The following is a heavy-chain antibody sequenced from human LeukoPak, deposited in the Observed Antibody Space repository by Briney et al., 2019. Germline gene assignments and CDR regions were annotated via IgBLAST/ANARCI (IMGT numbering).Heavy chain of an antibody. J-gene: IGHJ6*02. D-gene: IGHD3-22*01. CDR3: ARDLTYYDSSGYYYRYYYGMDV. CDR1: GYTFTSYD. CDR2: MNPNSGNT. V-gene: IGHV1-8*03. Sequence: ASVKVSCKASGYTFTSYDINWVRQATGQGLEWMGWMNPNSGNTGYAQKFQGRVTITRNTSISTAYMELSSLRSEDTAVYYCARDLTYYDSSGYYYRYYYGMDVWGQGTTVTVSS.